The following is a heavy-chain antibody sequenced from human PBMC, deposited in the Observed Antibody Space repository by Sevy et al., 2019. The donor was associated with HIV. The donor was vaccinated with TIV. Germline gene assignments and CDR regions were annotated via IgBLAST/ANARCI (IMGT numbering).Heavy chain of an antibody. D-gene: IGHD3-10*01. J-gene: IGHJ4*02. CDR1: GFRFEDYG. CDR2: IGWNSGSV. CDR3: AKDLLPYGSGSYPLDY. Sequence: GGSLGLSCAASGFRFEDYGMHWVRRAPGKGLEWVSGIGWNSGSVGYAVSVKGRFTISRDNAKNLLYLQMNSLTSEDTALYYCAKDLLPYGSGSYPLDYWGQGTVVTVSS. V-gene: IGHV3-9*01.